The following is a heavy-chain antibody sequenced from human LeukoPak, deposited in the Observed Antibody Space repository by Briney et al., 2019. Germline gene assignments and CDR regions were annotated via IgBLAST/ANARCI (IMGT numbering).Heavy chain of an antibody. V-gene: IGHV1-69*04. D-gene: IGHD6-13*01. Sequence: SVKVSCKASGGTLSNYAISWVRQAPGQGLEWMGRIIPILGVAKYAQKFQGRVTITADKSTSTADMELSSLRSEDTAVYYCASAQHPPYPYYYYYMDVWGKGTTVTVSS. CDR3: ASAQHPPYPYYYYYMDV. CDR1: GGTLSNYA. CDR2: IIPILGVA. J-gene: IGHJ6*03.